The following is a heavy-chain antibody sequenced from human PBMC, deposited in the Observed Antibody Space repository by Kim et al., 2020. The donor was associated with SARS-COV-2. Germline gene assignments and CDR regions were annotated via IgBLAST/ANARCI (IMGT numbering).Heavy chain of an antibody. J-gene: IGHJ4*02. CDR1: GGSFSGYY. D-gene: IGHD3-10*01. CDR2: FNHGGRP. V-gene: IGHV4-34*01. CDR3: ARRLSNTSGWGSHYCDL. Sequence: SETLSLTCAVYGGSFSGYYWSWIRQPPGKGLEWMGEFNHGGRPNYNPSLKSRVTISVDTSKNQFSLKLTSVTAADTAVYYCARRLSNTSGWGSHYCDLWGQGTLVTVSS.